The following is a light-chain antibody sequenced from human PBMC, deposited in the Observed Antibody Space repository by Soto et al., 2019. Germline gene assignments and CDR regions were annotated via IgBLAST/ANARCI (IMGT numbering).Light chain of an antibody. CDR2: EVT. Sequence: QSALTQSPSASGSPGQSVTISCTGTSSDVGAYNYVSWYQQHAGKAPKLVIYEVTKRPSGVPDRFSGSNSANTASLTVSGLQAEHEADYYCSSFASSNTGVFGGGTKVTVL. V-gene: IGLV2-8*01. CDR3: SSFASSNTGV. CDR1: SSDVGAYNY. J-gene: IGLJ3*02.